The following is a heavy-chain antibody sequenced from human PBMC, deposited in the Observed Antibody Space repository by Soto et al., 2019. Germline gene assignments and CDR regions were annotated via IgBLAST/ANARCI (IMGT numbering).Heavy chain of an antibody. D-gene: IGHD3-22*01. CDR2: ISYDGSNK. J-gene: IGHJ4*02. CDR3: ARDPDSSGYYVFDY. CDR1: GFTFGSYA. Sequence: GGSLRLSCAASGFTFGSYAMHWVRQAPGKGLEWVAVISYDGSNKYYADSAKGRFTISRDNSKNTLYLQMNSLRAEDTAVYYCARDPDSSGYYVFDYWGQGTLVTVSS. V-gene: IGHV3-30-3*01.